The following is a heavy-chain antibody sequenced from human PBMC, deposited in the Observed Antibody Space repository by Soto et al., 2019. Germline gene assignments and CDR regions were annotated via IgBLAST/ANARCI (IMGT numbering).Heavy chain of an antibody. CDR2: MNPNSGNT. Sequence: QVQLVQSGAEVKKPGASVKVSCKASGYTFTRYDINWVRQATGQGLEWMGWMNPNSGNTGYAQKFQGRVTMTRNTSISTAYMELSSLRSEDTAVYYCARVEHLWFGELPASNWGQGTLVTVSS. J-gene: IGHJ4*02. V-gene: IGHV1-8*01. D-gene: IGHD3-10*01. CDR3: ARVEHLWFGELPASN. CDR1: GYTFTRYD.